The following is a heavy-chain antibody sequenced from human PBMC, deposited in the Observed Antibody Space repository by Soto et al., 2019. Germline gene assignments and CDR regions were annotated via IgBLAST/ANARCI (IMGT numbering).Heavy chain of an antibody. CDR3: ARAGCDGGTCYTLVGLRYGMDV. Sequence: QVQLVESGGGVVQPGRSLRPSCAASGFTFSSYVMHWVRQAPGKGLEWVAVISYDGNNKYYADSVKGRFTISRDNSKNTPYLQMNSLRAEDTAVYYGARAGCDGGTCYTLVGLRYGMDVWGQGTTVTVSS. V-gene: IGHV3-30-3*01. J-gene: IGHJ6*02. CDR2: ISYDGNNK. D-gene: IGHD2-15*01. CDR1: GFTFSSYV.